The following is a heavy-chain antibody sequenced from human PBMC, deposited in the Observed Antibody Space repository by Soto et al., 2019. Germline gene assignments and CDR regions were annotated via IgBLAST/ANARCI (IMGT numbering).Heavy chain of an antibody. Sequence: PGESLKISCKGSGYTFPTYWIDWVRQMPGKGLEWMGIIYPGDSDTKYSPSFQGQVTISADKSISTVYLQLSSLKASDTAMYYCARRMAATSSRALDIWGQGAMVTVSS. CDR2: IYPGDSDT. CDR3: ARRMAATSSRALDI. CDR1: GYTFPTYW. V-gene: IGHV5-51*01. J-gene: IGHJ3*02. D-gene: IGHD6-13*01.